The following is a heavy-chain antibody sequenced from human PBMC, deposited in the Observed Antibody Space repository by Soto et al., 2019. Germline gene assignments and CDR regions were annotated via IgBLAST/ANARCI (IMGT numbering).Heavy chain of an antibody. Sequence: PGGSLRLSCAASGFTFSSYPMSWVRQPPGKGLEWVSAISGSGGSTNYADSVKSRFTISRDNSKNTLYLQMNSLRAEDTDVYYCAKDWYFGSTIFGLMFDYWGQGTLVTVSS. J-gene: IGHJ4*02. D-gene: IGHD3-3*01. CDR2: ISGSGGST. V-gene: IGHV3-23*01. CDR3: AKDWYFGSTIFGLMFDY. CDR1: GFTFSSYP.